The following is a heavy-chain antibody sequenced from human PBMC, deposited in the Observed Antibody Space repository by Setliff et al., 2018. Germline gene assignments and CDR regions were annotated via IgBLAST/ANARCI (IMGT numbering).Heavy chain of an antibody. Sequence: GASVKVSCKASGYTFTESIVSWVRQAPGQGLEWLGWIGVYSGNTYTAQRFQGRVTMTTDTSTNMAYLELRGLRPDDTAVYYCLRLVRYCSRTSCQRTSGDEVWGQGTLVTVSS. CDR1: GYTFTESI. CDR2: IGVYSGNT. D-gene: IGHD2-8*01. CDR3: LRLVRYCSRTSCQRTSGDEV. J-gene: IGHJ4*02. V-gene: IGHV1-18*01.